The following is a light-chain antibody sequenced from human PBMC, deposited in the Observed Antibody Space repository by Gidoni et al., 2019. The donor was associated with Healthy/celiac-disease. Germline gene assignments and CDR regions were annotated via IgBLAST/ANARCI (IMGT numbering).Light chain of an antibody. CDR3: CSYAGSSTFVV. V-gene: IGLV2-23*03. J-gene: IGLJ2*01. Sequence: QSALTQPAPASGSTGRSNTISCTGTSSDGGSYNLVSWYQQHPGKAPKLMIYEGSKRPSGVSNRFSGSKSGNTASLTISGLQAEDEADYYCCSYAGSSTFVVFGGGTKLTVL. CDR1: SSDGGSYNL. CDR2: EGS.